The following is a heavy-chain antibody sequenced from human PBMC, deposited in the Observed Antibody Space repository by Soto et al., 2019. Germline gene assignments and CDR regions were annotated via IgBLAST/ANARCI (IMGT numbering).Heavy chain of an antibody. Sequence: QVQLVQSGAEVKKPGASVKVSCKASGYTFTSYAMHWVRQAPGQRLEWMGWINAGNGNTKYSQKFQGRVTITRDTXXXXXXXXXXXXXXXXXXXXXXXXXXXXPAPIGYWGQGTLVTVSS. J-gene: IGHJ4*02. V-gene: IGHV1-3*01. CDR2: INAGNGNT. CDR3: XXXXXXPAPIGY. CDR1: GYTFTSYA. D-gene: IGHD2-2*02.